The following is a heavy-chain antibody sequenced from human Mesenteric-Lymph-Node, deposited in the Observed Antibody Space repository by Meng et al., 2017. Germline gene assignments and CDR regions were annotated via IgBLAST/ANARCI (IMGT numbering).Heavy chain of an antibody. V-gene: IGHV3-23*01. Sequence: GGSLRLSCAASEFTFSDYAITWVRQAPGKGLEWVSSIRGSGDRTYYADSVRVRFTISRDNSKNTRYLQMNSRRAEDTAVYYCSKLASVTATIDYWGQGTLVTVSS. J-gene: IGHJ4*02. CDR2: IRGSGDRT. D-gene: IGHD2-21*02. CDR1: EFTFSDYA. CDR3: SKLASVTATIDY.